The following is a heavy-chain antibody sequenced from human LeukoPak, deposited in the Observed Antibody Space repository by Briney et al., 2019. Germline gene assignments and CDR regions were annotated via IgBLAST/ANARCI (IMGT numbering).Heavy chain of an antibody. CDR3: ARVDFAPRALDY. Sequence: GGSLRLSCAAFGFTLNTYTMNWVRQAPGRGLEWVSSISSSSSFISYAGSVKGRFTISRDSARNSLYLQMNSLRAEDTAVYYCARVDFAPRALDYWGQGTLVTVSS. CDR1: GFTLNTYT. V-gene: IGHV3-21*01. CDR2: ISSSSSFI. J-gene: IGHJ4*02.